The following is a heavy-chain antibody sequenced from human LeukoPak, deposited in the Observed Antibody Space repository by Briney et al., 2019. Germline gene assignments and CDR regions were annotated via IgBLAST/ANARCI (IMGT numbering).Heavy chain of an antibody. CDR3: AAEWELLSFQH. V-gene: IGHV1-46*01. J-gene: IGHJ1*01. CDR2: INPSGGST. D-gene: IGHD1-26*01. Sequence: ASVKVSCKASGYSFTSYYMHWVRQAPGQGLEWMGIINPSGGSTSYAQKFQGRVTMTGDTSTSTVYMELSSLRSEDTAVYYCAAEWELLSFQHWGQGTLVTVSS. CDR1: GYSFTSYY.